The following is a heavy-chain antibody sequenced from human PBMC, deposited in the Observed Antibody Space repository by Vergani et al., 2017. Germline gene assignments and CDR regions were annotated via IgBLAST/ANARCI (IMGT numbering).Heavy chain of an antibody. CDR1: GYTFTSYA. CDR3: AAAVGRTARGAFDI. Sequence: QLVQSGSELKKPGASVKVSCKASGYTFTSYAMNWVRQAPGQGLEWIGWIVVGSGNTNYAQKFQERVTITRDMSTSTAYMELSSLRSEDTAVYYCAAAVGRTARGAFDIWGQGTMVTVSS. V-gene: IGHV1-58*02. D-gene: IGHD3-10*01. CDR2: IVVGSGNT. J-gene: IGHJ3*02.